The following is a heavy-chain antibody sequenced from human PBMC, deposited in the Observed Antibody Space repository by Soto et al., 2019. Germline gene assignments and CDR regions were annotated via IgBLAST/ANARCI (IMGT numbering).Heavy chain of an antibody. CDR3: TRGTEKENWWTAYAVDI. V-gene: IGHV1-8*01. CDR1: GYTFTSHD. CDR2: MNPDSGDA. D-gene: IGHD2-8*02. J-gene: IGHJ3*02. Sequence: QVQLVQSGAEVKKPGASVKVSCKASGYTFTSHDINWVRQAAGQGLEWMGWMNPDSGDAGFAQKFKGRVALTRNTTVTTAYMEMNSLRSEDTAVYYCTRGTEKENWWTAYAVDIWGPEAMVTVSS.